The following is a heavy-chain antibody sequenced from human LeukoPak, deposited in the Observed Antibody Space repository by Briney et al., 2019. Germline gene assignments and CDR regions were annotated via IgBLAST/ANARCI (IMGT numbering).Heavy chain of an antibody. CDR3: AKVEALGYCSSTSCYWDY. CDR2: ISGSGGST. D-gene: IGHD2-2*01. V-gene: IGHV3-23*01. J-gene: IGHJ4*02. CDR1: GFTFSSYA. Sequence: GGSLRLSCAASGFTFSSYAMSWVRQAPGKGLEWVSAISGSGGSTYCADSVKGRFTISGDNSKNTLYLQMNSLRAEDTAVYYCAKVEALGYCSSTSCYWDYWGQGTLVTVSS.